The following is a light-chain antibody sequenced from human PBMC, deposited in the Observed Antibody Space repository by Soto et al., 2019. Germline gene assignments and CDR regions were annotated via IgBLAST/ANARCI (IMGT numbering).Light chain of an antibody. CDR2: DAS. Sequence: EIVLTQSPATLSLSPGERATLSCRASQSVSSYLAWYQQKPGQAPRLLIYDASNRATGIPARSSGSGSGTDFTLTISSLEPEDFAVYYCQQRSNWPLTFAGGTKVDIK. V-gene: IGKV3-11*01. CDR1: QSVSSY. J-gene: IGKJ4*01. CDR3: QQRSNWPLT.